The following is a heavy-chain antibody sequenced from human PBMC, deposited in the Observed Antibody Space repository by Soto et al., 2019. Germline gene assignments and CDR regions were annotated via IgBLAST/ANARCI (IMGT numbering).Heavy chain of an antibody. D-gene: IGHD3-10*01. J-gene: IGHJ6*02. CDR2: ISGSGGST. CDR3: ARGPWFGELLYGMDV. Sequence: EVQLLESGGGLVQPGGSLRLSCAASGFTFSSYAMSWVRQAPGKGLEWVSTISGSGGSTDYADSVKGRFTISRDNSKNTLYLQMNSLRAEDMAVYYCARGPWFGELLYGMDVWGQGTTVTVSS. V-gene: IGHV3-23*01. CDR1: GFTFSSYA.